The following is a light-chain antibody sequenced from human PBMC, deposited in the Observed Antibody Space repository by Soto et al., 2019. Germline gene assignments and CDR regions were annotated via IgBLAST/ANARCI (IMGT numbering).Light chain of an antibody. Sequence: SYELTQSPSVSVSPGQTASISCSGDKLGNKYASWYQQKPGQSPVLVICEDRKRPSGIPERFSGSNSGNTATLTITATQGMDEADYYCQAWDSSSYVVFGGGTKLTVL. CDR3: QAWDSSSYVV. J-gene: IGLJ2*01. CDR1: KLGNKY. CDR2: EDR. V-gene: IGLV3-1*01.